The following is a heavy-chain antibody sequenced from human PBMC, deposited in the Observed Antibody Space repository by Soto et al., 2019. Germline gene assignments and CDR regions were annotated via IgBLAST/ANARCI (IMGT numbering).Heavy chain of an antibody. J-gene: IGHJ4*02. V-gene: IGHV3-30-3*01. CDR1: GFTFSSYA. CDR2: ISYDGSNK. D-gene: IGHD5-18*01. CDR3: ARDGDGYSQPDY. Sequence: GGSLRLSCAASGFTFSSYAMHWVRQAPGKGLEWVAVISYDGSNKYYADSVKGRFTISRDNSKNTLYLQMNSLRAEDTAVYYCARDGDGYSQPDYWGQGTLVTVSS.